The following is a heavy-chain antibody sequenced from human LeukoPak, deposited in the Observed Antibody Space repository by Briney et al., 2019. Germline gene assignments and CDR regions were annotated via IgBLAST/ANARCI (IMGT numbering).Heavy chain of an antibody. CDR1: GYTFTDYA. Sequence: ASVKVSCKASGYTFTDYAIHWLRQAPGQRPEWMGWMNGGNGNTKYSQKFKGRITLIRDTSAATAYMELSSLRHDDLAVYYCARGRGTSGSNRDFYYYYYMDVWGKGTTVTVSS. CDR3: ARGRGTSGSNRDFYYYYYMDV. CDR2: MNGGNGNT. J-gene: IGHJ6*03. D-gene: IGHD2-15*01. V-gene: IGHV1-3*01.